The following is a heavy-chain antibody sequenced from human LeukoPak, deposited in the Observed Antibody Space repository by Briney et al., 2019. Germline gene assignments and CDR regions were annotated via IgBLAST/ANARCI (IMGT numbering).Heavy chain of an antibody. CDR3: ARLRVSGSYLYYFDY. V-gene: IGHV4-4*09. D-gene: IGHD1-26*01. CDR2: ILTSGTT. Sequence: SETLSRTCTVSNGSISSYHWSWVRQPPGKGLEWIGYILTSGTTNYNPSLKSRLTISVDTSKNQFTLKLSSVTAADTAVYYCARLRVSGSYLYYFDYWGQGTLVTVSS. CDR1: NGSISSYH. J-gene: IGHJ4*02.